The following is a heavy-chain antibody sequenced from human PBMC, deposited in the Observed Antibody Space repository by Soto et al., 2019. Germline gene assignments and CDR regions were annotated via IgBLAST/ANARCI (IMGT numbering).Heavy chain of an antibody. V-gene: IGHV3-30*18. D-gene: IGHD3-3*01. J-gene: IGHJ6*01. CDR1: GFTFSSYG. CDR2: ISYDGSNK. Sequence: GGSLRLSCAASGFTFSSYGMHWVRQAPGKGLEWVAVISYDGSNKYYADSVKGRFTISRDNSKNTLYLQMNSLSAEDTAVYYGANYGAGFGRDYCYVMDVWGQGSTVTGSS. CDR3: ANYGAGFGRDYCYVMDV.